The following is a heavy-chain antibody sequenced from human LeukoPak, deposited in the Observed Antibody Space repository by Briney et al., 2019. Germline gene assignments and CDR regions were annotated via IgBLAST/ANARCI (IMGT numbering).Heavy chain of an antibody. CDR2: ISYDGSNK. J-gene: IGHJ6*03. V-gene: IGHV3-30*01. D-gene: IGHD2-21*01. CDR3: ATNIVGYYYYYMDV. CDR1: GFTFSSYA. Sequence: PGGSLRLSCAASGFTFSSYAMHWVRQAPGKGLEWVAVISYDGSNKYYADSVKGRFTISRDKSKNTLYLQMNSLRAEDTAVYYCATNIVGYYYYYMDVWGKGTTVTVSS.